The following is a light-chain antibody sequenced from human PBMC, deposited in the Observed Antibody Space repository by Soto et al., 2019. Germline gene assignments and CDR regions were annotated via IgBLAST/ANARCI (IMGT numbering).Light chain of an antibody. V-gene: IGKV3-11*01. J-gene: IGKJ2*01. CDR3: EQRSIWPLYT. CDR1: QSVSDY. Sequence: EIVLTQSPATLSLSPGERATLSCRASQSVSDYLAWYQQKPGQAPRLLIYDASNRATGIPARFSGSGFGTDFTLTFSSLEPEDFAVYYCEQRSIWPLYTFGQGTKVDIK. CDR2: DAS.